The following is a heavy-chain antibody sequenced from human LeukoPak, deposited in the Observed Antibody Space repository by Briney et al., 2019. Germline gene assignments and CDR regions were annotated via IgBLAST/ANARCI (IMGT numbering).Heavy chain of an antibody. CDR2: INTNTGNP. D-gene: IGHD3-10*01. CDR1: GYTFTSYA. CDR3: ARGPELWFGDIYYYYYGMDV. J-gene: IGHJ6*02. V-gene: IGHV7-4-1*02. Sequence: ASVKVSCKASGYTFTSYAMNWVRQAPGQGLEWMGWINTNTGNPTYAQGFTGRFVFSLDTSVSTAYLQISSLKAEDTAVYCCARGPELWFGDIYYYYYGMDVWGQGTTVTVSS.